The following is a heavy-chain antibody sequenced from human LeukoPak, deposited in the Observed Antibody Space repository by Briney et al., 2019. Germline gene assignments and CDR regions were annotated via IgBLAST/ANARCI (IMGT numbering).Heavy chain of an antibody. CDR2: ISGSGGST. CDR3: ATIITMVRGVRDY. D-gene: IGHD3-10*01. Sequence: GGSLRLSCAASGFTFSSYAMSWVRQAPGKRLEWVSAISGSGGSTYYADSVKGRFTISRDNSKNTLYLQMNSLRAEDTAVYYCATIITMVRGVRDYWGQGTLVTVSS. J-gene: IGHJ4*02. V-gene: IGHV3-23*01. CDR1: GFTFSSYA.